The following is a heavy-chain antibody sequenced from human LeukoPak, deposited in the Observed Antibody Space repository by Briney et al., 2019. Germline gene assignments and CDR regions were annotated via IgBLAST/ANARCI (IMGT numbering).Heavy chain of an antibody. V-gene: IGHV1-69*05. CDR3: ARHSVGAVAGLYFDY. J-gene: IGHJ4*02. Sequence: SVKVSCKASGGTFSSYAISWVRQAPGQGLEWMGRIIPIFGTANYAQKFQGRVTITTDESTSTAYMELSSLRSEDTAVYYCARHSVGAVAGLYFDYWGQGTLVTVSS. CDR1: GGTFSSYA. CDR2: IIPIFGTA. D-gene: IGHD6-19*01.